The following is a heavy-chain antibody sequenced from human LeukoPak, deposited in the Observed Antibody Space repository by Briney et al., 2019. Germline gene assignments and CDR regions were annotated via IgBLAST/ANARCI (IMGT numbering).Heavy chain of an antibody. J-gene: IGHJ4*02. CDR1: GFSVSSND. V-gene: IGHV3-53*01. D-gene: IGHD2-2*01. CDR3: ASWYHIDY. Sequence: GGSLRLSCAASGFSVSSNDMSWVRQAPGKGLEWVSLIHSGGTRYTDSVRGRFTISRDNSKNTLYLQMNSLRAEDTAMYYCASWYHIDYWGQGTLVTVSS. CDR2: IHSGGTR.